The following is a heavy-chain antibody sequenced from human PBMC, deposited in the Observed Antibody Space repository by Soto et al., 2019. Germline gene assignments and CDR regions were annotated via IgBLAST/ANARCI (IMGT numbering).Heavy chain of an antibody. CDR3: ARVNSSSWYYFDY. J-gene: IGHJ4*02. CDR1: GGSISSYY. D-gene: IGHD6-13*01. V-gene: IGHV4-59*01. Sequence: SETLSLTCTVSGGSISSYYWSWIRQPPGKGLEWIGYIYYSGSTNYNPSLKSRVTISVDTSKNQFSLKLSSVTAADTAVYYCARVNSSSWYYFDYWGQGTLVTVSS. CDR2: IYYSGST.